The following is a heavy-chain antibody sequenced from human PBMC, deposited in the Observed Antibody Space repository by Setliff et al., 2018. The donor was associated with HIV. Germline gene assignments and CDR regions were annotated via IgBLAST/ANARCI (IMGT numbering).Heavy chain of an antibody. CDR1: GGSISSGDYY. J-gene: IGHJ2*01. D-gene: IGHD4-17*01. V-gene: IGHV4-31*03. Sequence: SATLSLTCSVFGGSISSGDYYWSWLRQHPGKGLEWIGYIYHSGTTYYNPSLASRVIISADTSRKRFSLQLNSVTAADTGVYFCARAPQDRTTWYFDLWGRGTLVTVSS. CDR2: IYHSGTT. CDR3: ARAPQDRTTWYFDL.